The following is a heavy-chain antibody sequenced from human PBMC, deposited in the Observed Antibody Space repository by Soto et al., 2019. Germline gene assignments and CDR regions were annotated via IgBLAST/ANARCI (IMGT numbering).Heavy chain of an antibody. CDR1: GGTFKTYP. CDR2: IIPAIPTP. J-gene: IGHJ4*02. V-gene: IGHV1-69*01. Sequence: QVQLVQSGAEVTKPGSSVKVSCKTSGGTFKTYPITWVRQVPGQGLEWMGGIIPAIPTPNYAQKFQGRVTITADEATSTAYMELSILRSEDTVVHYCAISIEECSYLGYYDSWGQGNLVIVSS. CDR3: AISIEECSYLGYYDS. D-gene: IGHD3-10*01.